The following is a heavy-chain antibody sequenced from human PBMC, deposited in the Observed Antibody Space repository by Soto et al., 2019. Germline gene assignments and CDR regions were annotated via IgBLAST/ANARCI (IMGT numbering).Heavy chain of an antibody. J-gene: IGHJ4*02. Sequence: GGSLRLSCAASGFTFSSYAMSWVRQPPGSGLEWVSAISGSSGSTYYADSVKGRFTISRDNSKNTLYLQMNSLRAEDTAVYYCVVATIYSFAYWGQGTLVTVSA. CDR2: ISGSSGST. CDR3: VVATIYSFAY. CDR1: GFTFSSYA. D-gene: IGHD5-12*01. V-gene: IGHV3-23*01.